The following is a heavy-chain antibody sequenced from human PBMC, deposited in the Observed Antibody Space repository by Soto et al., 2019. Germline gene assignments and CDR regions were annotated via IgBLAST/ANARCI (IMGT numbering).Heavy chain of an antibody. Sequence: QLRLQESGPGLVKPSETLSLTCTVSGASIITDNYFWVWIRQSPRRGLELIGTISYSGRTYDNPSLQSRVTTSIDASKNQFSLKLTSVTTADTAVYYCARRRASDYGGNHHPYYFDRWGQGALVTVSS. D-gene: IGHD4-17*01. CDR3: ARRRASDYGGNHHPYYFDR. CDR2: ISYSGRT. CDR1: GASIITDNYF. V-gene: IGHV4-39*01. J-gene: IGHJ4*02.